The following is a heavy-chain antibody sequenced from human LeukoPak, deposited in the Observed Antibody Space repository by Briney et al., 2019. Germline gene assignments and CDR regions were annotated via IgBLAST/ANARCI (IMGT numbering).Heavy chain of an antibody. V-gene: IGHV1-69*04. J-gene: IGHJ4*02. CDR2: MIPILGIA. CDR3: ARGGNNYDFWSGYYPHFDY. D-gene: IGHD3-3*01. Sequence: ASVKVSCKASGGTFSSYAISWVRQAPGQGLEWMGRMIPILGIANYAQKFQGRVTITADKSTSTAYMEPSSLRSEDTAVYYCARGGNNYDFWSGYYPHFDYWGQGTLVTVSS. CDR1: GGTFSSYA.